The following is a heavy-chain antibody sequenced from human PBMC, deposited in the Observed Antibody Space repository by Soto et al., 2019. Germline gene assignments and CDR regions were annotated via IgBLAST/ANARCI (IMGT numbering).Heavy chain of an antibody. Sequence: QVQLVQSEGEMKKPGASVTVSCKASGYNFTNYGISWVRQAPGQGLQWMGWISGYNGNTHDAHKFQGRVTLTTDTSTARAYIELRSLRSDATAVYYCARDIVVGTPAIPLPFYPYDGMDVWGQGTTVTVSS. J-gene: IGHJ6*02. CDR3: ARDIVVGTPAIPLPFYPYDGMDV. D-gene: IGHD2-2*02. CDR1: GYNFTNYG. CDR2: ISGYNGNT. V-gene: IGHV1-18*04.